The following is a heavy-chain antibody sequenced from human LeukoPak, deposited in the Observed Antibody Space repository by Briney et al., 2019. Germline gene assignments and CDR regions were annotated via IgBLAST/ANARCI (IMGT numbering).Heavy chain of an antibody. Sequence: PGSSLRLSCAASGFTFSSYAMHWVRQATGKALVWVAVISYDGSNKYYADSVKARFTISRDNSKNTLYLQMNSLRAEDTAVYYCAREVPRDGMDVWGQGTTVTVSS. CDR1: GFTFSSYA. CDR2: ISYDGSNK. CDR3: AREVPRDGMDV. J-gene: IGHJ6*02. V-gene: IGHV3-30-3*01.